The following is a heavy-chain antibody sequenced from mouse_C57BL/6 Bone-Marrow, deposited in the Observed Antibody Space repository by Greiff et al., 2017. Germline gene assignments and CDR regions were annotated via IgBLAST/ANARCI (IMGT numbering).Heavy chain of an antibody. D-gene: IGHD1-1*01. CDR1: GYTFTSYW. CDR3: ARSNYYGSSLLYWYFDV. J-gene: IGHJ1*03. Sequence: LQESGAELVMPGASVKLSCKASGYTFTSYWMHWVKQRPGQGLEWIGEIDPSDSYTNYNQKFKGKSTLTVDKSSSTAYMQLSSLTSEDSAVYYCARSNYYGSSLLYWYFDVWGTGTTVTVSS. CDR2: IDPSDSYT. V-gene: IGHV1-69*01.